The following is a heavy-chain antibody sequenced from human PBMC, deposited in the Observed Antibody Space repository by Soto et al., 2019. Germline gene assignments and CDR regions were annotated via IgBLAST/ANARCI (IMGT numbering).Heavy chain of an antibody. CDR1: GITFGSRA. CDR3: XXXXXXXXXXXXIFDF. J-gene: IGHJ4*02. V-gene: IGHV3-23*01. CDR2: ITDTGGDT. Sequence: EVQLLESGGDLVQPGGSLRLSCVASGITFGSRAMSWVRQXPGXXXXXXSTITDTGGDTTYSDSVRGRFTMSRYNSKNTLYLQMHNLXXEHXAXXXXXXXXXXXXXXXXIFDFWGRGSLVTVSS.